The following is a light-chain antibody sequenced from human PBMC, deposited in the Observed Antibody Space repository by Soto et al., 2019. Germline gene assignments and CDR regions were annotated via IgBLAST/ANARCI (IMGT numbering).Light chain of an antibody. CDR1: KSDIGVYDF. Sequence: QSALTQPPSASGSPGQSVTISCTGTKSDIGVYDFVSWYQPHPGKAPRLIIYEVVQRPSGVPDRFSGSKSGNTASLTVSGLQAADEADYFCKSYAGSNTYVFGSGTKVTVL. CDR3: KSYAGSNTYV. CDR2: EVV. V-gene: IGLV2-8*01. J-gene: IGLJ1*01.